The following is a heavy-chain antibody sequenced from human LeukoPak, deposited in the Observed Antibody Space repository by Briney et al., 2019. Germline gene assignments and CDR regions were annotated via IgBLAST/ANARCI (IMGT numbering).Heavy chain of an antibody. Sequence: SETLSLTCTVSGGSIRSYYWSWIRQPPGKGLEGIGYIYYSGSTNYNPSLKSRVTISVDTSKNQFSLKLSSVTAADTAVYYCARVYNWNDGGDFDYWGQGTLVTVSS. D-gene: IGHD1-20*01. V-gene: IGHV4-59*01. CDR1: GGSIRSYY. CDR2: IYYSGST. J-gene: IGHJ4*02. CDR3: ARVYNWNDGGDFDY.